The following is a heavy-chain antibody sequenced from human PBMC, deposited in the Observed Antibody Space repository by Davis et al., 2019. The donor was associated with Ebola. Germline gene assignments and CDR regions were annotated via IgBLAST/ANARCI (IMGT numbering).Heavy chain of an antibody. Sequence: SVKVSCKASGGTFSSYAISWVRQAPGQGLEWMGGFIPIFGTANYAQTFQGRVTISADESTSTAYMELSSLRSEETAVYYCTRLSAAGGINMVRGVADDAFDIWGQGTMVTVAS. D-gene: IGHD3-10*01. CDR1: GGTFSSYA. V-gene: IGHV1-69*13. CDR3: TRLSAAGGINMVRGVADDAFDI. J-gene: IGHJ3*02. CDR2: FIPIFGTA.